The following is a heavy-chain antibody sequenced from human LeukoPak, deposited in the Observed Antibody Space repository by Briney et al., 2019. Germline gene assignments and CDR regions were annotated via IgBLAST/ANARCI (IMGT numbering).Heavy chain of an antibody. CDR3: ARTKYQLLFIDY. CDR2: IIPIFGTA. CDR1: GGTFSSYA. V-gene: IGHV1-69*05. Sequence: ASVKVSCKASGGTFSSYAISWVRQAPGQGLEWMGRIIPIFGTANYAQKLQGRVTMTTDTSTSTAYMELRSLRSDDTAVYYCARTKYQLLFIDYWGQGTLVTVSS. J-gene: IGHJ4*02. D-gene: IGHD2-2*01.